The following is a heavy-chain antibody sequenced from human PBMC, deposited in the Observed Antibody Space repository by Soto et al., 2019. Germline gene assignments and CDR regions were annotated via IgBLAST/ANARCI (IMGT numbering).Heavy chain of an antibody. V-gene: IGHV1-69*01. CDR1: GGTFNNFA. CDR2: IIPILGAT. D-gene: IGHD2-2*02. J-gene: IGHJ3*02. CDR3: AREDTGANGAFDI. Sequence: QVQLVQSGAEVRKPGSSVKVSCKASGGTFNNFAISWVRQAPGQGLEWMAGIIPILGATNYAQKFQGRVTLTADGSTTTAYMELRGLRSEDTGVYYCAREDTGANGAFDIWGQGTQVTVSS.